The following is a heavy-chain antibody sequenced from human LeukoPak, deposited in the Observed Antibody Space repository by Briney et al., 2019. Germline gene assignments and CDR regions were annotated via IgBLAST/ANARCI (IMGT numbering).Heavy chain of an antibody. CDR3: TGDVYQH. CDR1: GLTVNSKY. CDR2: IYSGGST. D-gene: IGHD1-14*01. V-gene: IGHV3-53*01. Sequence: GGSLRLSCAASGLTVNSKYMSWVRQAPGKGLGWVSIIYSGGSTNYADSVKGRFTISRDNSKNTVYLQMNSLRAEDTAVYYCTGDVYQHWGQGTLVTVSS. J-gene: IGHJ1*01.